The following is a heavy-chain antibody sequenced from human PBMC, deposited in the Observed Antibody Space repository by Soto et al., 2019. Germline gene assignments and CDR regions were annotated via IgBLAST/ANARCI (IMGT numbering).Heavy chain of an antibody. J-gene: IGHJ4*02. CDR3: AKYRGYYDILTGYESRGLFDY. D-gene: IGHD3-9*01. V-gene: IGHV3-23*01. CDR1: GFTFSSYA. CDR2: ISGSGGST. Sequence: GASLRLSYTASGFTFSSYAMSWVRQAPGEGLEWVSAISGSGGSTYYADSVKGRFTISRDNSKNTLYLQMNSLRAEDTAVYYCAKYRGYYDILTGYESRGLFDYWGQGT.